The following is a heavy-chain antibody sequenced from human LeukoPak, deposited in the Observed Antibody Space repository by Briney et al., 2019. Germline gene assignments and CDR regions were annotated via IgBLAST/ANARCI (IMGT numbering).Heavy chain of an antibody. CDR1: GFTFINAW. CDR3: AKAGGVPAAPHILYYYYMDV. CDR2: IKAKAHGGTI. V-gene: IGHV3-15*01. J-gene: IGHJ6*03. Sequence: PGGSLRLSCAASGFTFINAWMAWVRQAPGKGLEWVGRIKAKAHGGTIEYAAPVKGRFTISRDNSKNTLYLQMNSLRAEDTAVYYCAKAGGVPAAPHILYYYYMDVWGKGTTVTVSS. D-gene: IGHD2-2*01.